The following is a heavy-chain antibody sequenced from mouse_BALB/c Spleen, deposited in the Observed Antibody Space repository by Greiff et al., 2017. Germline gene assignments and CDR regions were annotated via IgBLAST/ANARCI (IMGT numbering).Heavy chain of an antibody. CDR1: GFTFSSFG. Sequence: VQLQQSGGGLVQPGGSRKLSCAASGFTFSSFGMHWVRQAPEKGLEWVAYISSGSSTIYYADTVKGRFTISRDNPKNTLFLQMTSLRSEDTAMYYCARYPYGNYGYFDVWGEGTTVTVSS. CDR2: ISSGSSTI. J-gene: IGHJ1*01. CDR3: ARYPYGNYGYFDV. V-gene: IGHV5-17*02. D-gene: IGHD2-10*02.